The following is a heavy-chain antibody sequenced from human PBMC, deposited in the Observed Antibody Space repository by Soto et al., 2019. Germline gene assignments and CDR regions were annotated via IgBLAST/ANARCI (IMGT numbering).Heavy chain of an antibody. D-gene: IGHD6-13*01. V-gene: IGHV3-30*18. Sequence: QVQLVESGGGVVQPGRSLRLSCAASGFTFSSYGMHWVRQAPGKGLEWVAVISYDGSNKYYADSVKGRFTISRDNSKNTLYLKMNSLRAEDTAVYYCAKTFLIAAAGTYQGDYWGQGTLVTVSS. CDR1: GFTFSSYG. CDR2: ISYDGSNK. CDR3: AKTFLIAAAGTYQGDY. J-gene: IGHJ4*02.